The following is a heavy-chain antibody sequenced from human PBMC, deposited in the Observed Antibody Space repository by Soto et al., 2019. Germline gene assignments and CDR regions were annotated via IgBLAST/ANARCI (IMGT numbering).Heavy chain of an antibody. CDR2: ISAYNGNT. Sequence: SVKVSCKASGYTFTSYGISWVRQAPGQGLEWMGWISAYNGNTNYAQKLQGRVTMTTDTSTSTAYMELRSLRSDDTAVYYCARDYCSSTSCYKTYYYYYGMDVWGQGTTVTVSS. J-gene: IGHJ6*02. V-gene: IGHV1-18*04. D-gene: IGHD2-2*02. CDR3: ARDYCSSTSCYKTYYYYYGMDV. CDR1: GYTFTSYG.